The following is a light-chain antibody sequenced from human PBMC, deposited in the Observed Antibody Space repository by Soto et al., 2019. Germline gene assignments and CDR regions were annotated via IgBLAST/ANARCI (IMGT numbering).Light chain of an antibody. V-gene: IGKV3-20*01. J-gene: IGKJ2*01. CDR1: QSVSTTY. CDR3: QQYGSSPPMYT. Sequence: EIVLTQSPGTLSLSPGERATLSCRASQSVSTTYLGWYQQKPGQAPRLLVYGTSRRATGIPDRFSGSGSGTDFTLTISSLEPEDFAVYYCQQYGSSPPMYTFGQGTKLEIK. CDR2: GTS.